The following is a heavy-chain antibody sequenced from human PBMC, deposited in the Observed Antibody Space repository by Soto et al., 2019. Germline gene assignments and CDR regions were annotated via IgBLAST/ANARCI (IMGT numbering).Heavy chain of an antibody. CDR2: IYYSGSS. CDR3: ARGTMLRGPGYYYAMDV. V-gene: IGHV4-31*03. D-gene: IGHD3-10*01. Sequence: SETLSLTCTVSGDSISRNGYFWTWIRQHPGKGLEWIGYIYYSGSSYYNPSLKSRVIISVDTSKNQFSLKLTAVTAADTAVYYCARGTMLRGPGYYYAMDVWGQGTTVTVSS. CDR1: GDSISRNGYF. J-gene: IGHJ6*02.